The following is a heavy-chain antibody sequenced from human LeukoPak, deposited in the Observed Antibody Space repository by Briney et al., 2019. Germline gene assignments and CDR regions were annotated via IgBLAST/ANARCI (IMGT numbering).Heavy chain of an antibody. D-gene: IGHD6-19*01. CDR2: IYYSGST. Sequence: SETLSLTCTVSGGSISSYYWSWIRQPPGKGLEWIGYIYYSGSTNYNPSLKSRVTISVDTSKNQFSLKLNSVTAADTAVYYCARPRRYSSGWYFDYWGQGTLVTVSS. J-gene: IGHJ4*02. CDR1: GGSISSYY. CDR3: ARPRRYSSGWYFDY. V-gene: IGHV4-59*12.